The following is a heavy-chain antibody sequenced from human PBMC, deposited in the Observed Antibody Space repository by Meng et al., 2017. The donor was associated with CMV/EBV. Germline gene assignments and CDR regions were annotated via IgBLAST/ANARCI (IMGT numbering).Heavy chain of an antibody. V-gene: IGHV3-53*01. Sequence: AAYGFTVTSNYMSWVRQAPGKGLEWVSVIYSSGTTYYADSVKGRFTISRDYSKNTLYLQMNSLRPEDTAIYYCARDVNIVGATTYDYWGQGTLVTVSS. CDR3: ARDVNIVGATTYDY. CDR2: IYSSGTT. D-gene: IGHD1-26*01. CDR1: GFTVTSNY. J-gene: IGHJ4*02.